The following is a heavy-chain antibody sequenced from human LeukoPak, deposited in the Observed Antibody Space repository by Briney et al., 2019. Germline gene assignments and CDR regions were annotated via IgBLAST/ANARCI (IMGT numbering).Heavy chain of an antibody. Sequence: SQTLSLTCAISGDSVSSNSAAWNWIRQSPSRGLEWLGRTYYRSKWYNDYAVSVKSRITINPDTSKNQFSLQLNSVTPEDTAVYYCARDQIEMATITDYYYGMDVWGQGTTVTVSS. V-gene: IGHV6-1*01. CDR2: TYYRSKWYN. J-gene: IGHJ6*02. D-gene: IGHD5-24*01. CDR3: ARDQIEMATITDYYYGMDV. CDR1: GDSVSSNSAA.